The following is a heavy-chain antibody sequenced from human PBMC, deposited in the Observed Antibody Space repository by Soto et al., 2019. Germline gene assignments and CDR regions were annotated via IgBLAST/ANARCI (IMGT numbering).Heavy chain of an antibody. CDR1: GFTFSSCV. D-gene: IGHD6-13*01. J-gene: IGHJ4*02. CDR2: ITDSGTGT. V-gene: IGHV3-23*01. Sequence: EVHLLESGGGLVHPGESLRLSCGASGFTFSSCVMTWVRQAPGKGLEWVSCITDSGTGTYYADSVKGRFTISRDNSKNTMYLQMNNLGAEDTGVYYCAEGLINGRWYAEGWGQGTLVTVSS. CDR3: AEGLINGRWYAEG.